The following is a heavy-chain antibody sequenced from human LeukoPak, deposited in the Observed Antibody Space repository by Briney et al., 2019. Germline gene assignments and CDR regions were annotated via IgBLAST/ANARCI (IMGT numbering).Heavy chain of an antibody. Sequence: ASVKVSCKASGYTFTSYSINWVRQAPGQGLEWMGWISGYNGNTNYAQKFQGRVTMTTDTSTSTAYMELRSLRSDDTAVYYCASESLTVVRGVTYYHYGMDVWGQGTTVTVSS. D-gene: IGHD3-10*01. V-gene: IGHV1-18*01. J-gene: IGHJ6*02. CDR3: ASESLTVVRGVTYYHYGMDV. CDR2: ISGYNGNT. CDR1: GYTFTSYS.